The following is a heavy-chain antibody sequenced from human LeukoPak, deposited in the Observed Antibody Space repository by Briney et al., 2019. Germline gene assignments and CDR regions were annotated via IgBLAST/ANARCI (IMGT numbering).Heavy chain of an antibody. CDR3: ARGGITIFGEATTPFDY. CDR2: ISNDERNK. CDR1: GFNFHNFA. D-gene: IGHD3-3*01. V-gene: IGHV3-30*04. J-gene: IGHJ4*02. Sequence: GSLRLSCEASGFNFHNFAMHWVRQAPGKGLERVAVISNDERNKYYTDSVKGRFTISRDNAKNSLYLQMNSLRAEDTAVYYCARGGITIFGEATTPFDYWGQGTLVTVSS.